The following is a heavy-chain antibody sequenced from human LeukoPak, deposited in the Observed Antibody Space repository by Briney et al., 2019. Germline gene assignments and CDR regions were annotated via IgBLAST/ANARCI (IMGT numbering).Heavy chain of an antibody. D-gene: IGHD2-2*02. CDR1: GFTFSSYW. J-gene: IGHJ4*02. V-gene: IGHV3-74*01. CDR3: ASGTGDQLLYGYYFDY. CDR2: INSDGSST. Sequence: GGSLRLSCAASGFTFSSYWMHWVRQSPGKGLVWVSRINSDGSSTSYADCVKGRFTISRDNAKNSLYLQMNSLRAEDTAVYYCASGTGDQLLYGYYFDYWGQGTLVTVSS.